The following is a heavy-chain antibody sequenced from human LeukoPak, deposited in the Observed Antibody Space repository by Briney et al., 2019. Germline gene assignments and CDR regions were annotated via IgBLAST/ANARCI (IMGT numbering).Heavy chain of an antibody. Sequence: PGGSLRLSCAASGFTFSSYSMNWVRQAPGKGLEWVSSNPAKRSYLYYADSVKGRFTISRDNAKNSVYLEMSSLTDEDTAVYYCARGGTFGVDRNDYWGQGTLVTVSS. V-gene: IGHV3-21*01. D-gene: IGHD3-3*01. CDR1: GFTFSSYS. CDR3: ARGGTFGVDRNDY. J-gene: IGHJ4*02. CDR2: NPAKRSYL.